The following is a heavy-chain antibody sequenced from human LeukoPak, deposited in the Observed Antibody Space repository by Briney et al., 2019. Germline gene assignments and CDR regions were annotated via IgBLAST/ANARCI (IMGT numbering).Heavy chain of an antibody. V-gene: IGHV4-4*07. Sequence: PSETLSLTCTVSGGSISSYYWSWIRQPAGKGLEWIGRIYTSGSTNYNPSLKSRVTMSVDTSKNQFSLRLNSVTAADTAVYYCARVQFSSGSLDYWGQGTLVTVSS. J-gene: IGHJ4*02. D-gene: IGHD6-19*01. CDR2: IYTSGST. CDR3: ARVQFSSGSLDY. CDR1: GGSISSYY.